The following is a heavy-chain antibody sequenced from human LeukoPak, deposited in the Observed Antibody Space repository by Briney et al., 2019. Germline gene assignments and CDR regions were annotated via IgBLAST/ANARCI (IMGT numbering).Heavy chain of an antibody. CDR2: INHSGST. J-gene: IGHJ3*02. Sequence: SETLSLTCAVYGGSSSGYYWSWIRQPPGKGLEWIGEINHSGSTNYNPSLKSRVTISVDTSKNQFSLKLSSVTAADTAVYYCARDPVSSGWSGGDAFDIWGQGTMVTVSS. V-gene: IGHV4-34*01. D-gene: IGHD6-19*01. CDR1: GGSSSGYY. CDR3: ARDPVSSGWSGGDAFDI.